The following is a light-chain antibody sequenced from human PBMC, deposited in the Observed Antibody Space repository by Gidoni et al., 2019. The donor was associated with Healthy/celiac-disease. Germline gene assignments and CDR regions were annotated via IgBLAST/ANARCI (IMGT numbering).Light chain of an antibody. CDR1: PDISNY. CDR3: QQYDNLPLT. Sequence: DIQMTQSPSSLPASVGDRVPITCQASPDISNYLNWYQQKPGKAPKLLIYDESNLETGVPSRFSGSGSGTDFTFTISSLQPEDIATYYCQQYDNLPLTFGGGTKVEIK. V-gene: IGKV1-33*01. J-gene: IGKJ4*01. CDR2: DES.